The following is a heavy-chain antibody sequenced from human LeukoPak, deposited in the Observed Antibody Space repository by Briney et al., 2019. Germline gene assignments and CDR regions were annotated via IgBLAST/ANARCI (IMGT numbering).Heavy chain of an antibody. D-gene: IGHD6-13*01. J-gene: IGHJ4*02. CDR2: IRSDGSNK. V-gene: IGHV3-30*02. CDR1: GFTFSSYA. Sequence: GGSLRLSCAASGFTFSSYAMDWVRQARGKGMEWVALIRSDGSNKYYADSVKGRFTISRDNSKNTLSLQMNSLGAEDTAVYYCANFKAAAADYWGQGTLVTVSS. CDR3: ANFKAAAADY.